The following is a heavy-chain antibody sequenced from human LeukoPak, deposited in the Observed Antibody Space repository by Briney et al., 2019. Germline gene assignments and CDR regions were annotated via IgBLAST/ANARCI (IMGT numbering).Heavy chain of an antibody. Sequence: SQTLSLTCAISGNSVSSNSAAWNWIRQSPSRGLEWLGRTYYRSKWYNDYAVSVKGRITINPDTSKNQFSLRLDSVTPEDTAVYYCCHSLSGRTGAFDIWGRGTVVTVSS. D-gene: IGHD2-21*01. CDR3: CHSLSGRTGAFDI. CDR1: GNSVSSNSAA. J-gene: IGHJ3*02. CDR2: TYYRSKWYN. V-gene: IGHV6-1*01.